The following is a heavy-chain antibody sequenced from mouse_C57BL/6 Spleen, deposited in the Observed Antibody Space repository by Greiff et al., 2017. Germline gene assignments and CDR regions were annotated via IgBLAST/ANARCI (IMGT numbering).Heavy chain of an antibody. J-gene: IGHJ2*01. V-gene: IGHV3-6*01. CDR2: KSYDGSN. D-gene: IGHD2-2*01. Sequence: EVKLMESGPGLVKPSQSLSLTCSVTGYSITSGYYWNWIRQFPGNKLEWMGYKSYDGSNNYNPSLKNRISITRYTSKNQFFLKLNSVTTEDTATYYCGREGLGGFIDYWGQGTTLTGSS. CDR3: GREGLGGFIDY. CDR1: GYSITSGYY.